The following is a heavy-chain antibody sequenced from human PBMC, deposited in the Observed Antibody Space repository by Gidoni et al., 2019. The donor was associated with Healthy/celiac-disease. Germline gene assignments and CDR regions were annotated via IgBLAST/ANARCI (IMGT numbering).Heavy chain of an antibody. Sequence: QVQLVESGGGVVQPWRSLRPSLPASGFTVSSDGMHWVRQAPGKGLEWVAVIWDDGSNKYYADSVKGRFTIARDNSKNTLYLQMNSLRAEDTAVYYCARDHIGYCSSTSCPCDYWGQGTLVTVSS. CDR1: GFTVSSDG. J-gene: IGHJ4*02. CDR3: ARDHIGYCSSTSCPCDY. D-gene: IGHD2-2*01. V-gene: IGHV3-33*08. CDR2: IWDDGSNK.